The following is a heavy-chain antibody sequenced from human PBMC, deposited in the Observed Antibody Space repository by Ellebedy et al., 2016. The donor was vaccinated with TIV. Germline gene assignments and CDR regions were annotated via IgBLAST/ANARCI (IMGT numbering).Heavy chain of an antibody. V-gene: IGHV1-18*04. Sequence: ASVKVSCKASGYTFTSYGISWVRQAPGQGLEWMGWISAYNGNTNYAQKLQGRVTMTTDTSTSTAYMELRSLRSDDTAVYYCARDEVVVVTTAGSPRIKNDAFDIWGQGTMVTVSS. CDR1: GYTFTSYG. CDR3: ARDEVVVVTTAGSPRIKNDAFDI. J-gene: IGHJ3*02. D-gene: IGHD2-21*02. CDR2: ISAYNGNT.